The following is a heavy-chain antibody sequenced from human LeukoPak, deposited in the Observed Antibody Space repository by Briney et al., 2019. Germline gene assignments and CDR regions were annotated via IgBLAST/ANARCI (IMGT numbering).Heavy chain of an antibody. Sequence: GGSLRLSCAASGCTFRNSAMSWVRQAPGKGLEWVSSISGSGANTYYADSVKGRFTISRDNSKNTLYLQMNSLRAEDTAVYSCAKDWGVAASATYYFDYWGQGSLVTVSS. CDR2: ISGSGANT. J-gene: IGHJ4*02. D-gene: IGHD6-13*01. V-gene: IGHV3-23*01. CDR3: AKDWGVAASATYYFDY. CDR1: GCTFRNSA.